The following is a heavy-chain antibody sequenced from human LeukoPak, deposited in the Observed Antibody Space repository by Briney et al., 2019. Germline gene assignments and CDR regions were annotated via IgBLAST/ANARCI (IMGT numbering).Heavy chain of an antibody. J-gene: IGHJ4*02. Sequence: GGSLRLSCAASGFTFSSYAMDWVRQAPGKGLEWVAVISYDGSNKYYADSVKGRFTISRDNSKNTLYLQMNSLRAEDTAVYYCARDMRTTVVTALFDYWGQGTLVTVSS. CDR2: ISYDGSNK. D-gene: IGHD4-23*01. CDR3: ARDMRTTVVTALFDY. V-gene: IGHV3-30-3*01. CDR1: GFTFSSYA.